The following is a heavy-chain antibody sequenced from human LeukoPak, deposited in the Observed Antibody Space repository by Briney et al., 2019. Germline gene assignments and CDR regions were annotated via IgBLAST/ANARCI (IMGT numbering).Heavy chain of an antibody. D-gene: IGHD3-22*01. V-gene: IGHV3-23*01. J-gene: IGHJ4*02. Sequence: PGGSLRLSCAASGFIFNNYAMSWVRQAPGKGLEWVSAISESGGETYHADSVKGRFTISRDTSKSTLYLQLNSLRAEGTAIYYCAKGIDSTGYYPFDYWGQGTLVTVSS. CDR2: ISESGGET. CDR3: AKGIDSTGYYPFDY. CDR1: GFIFNNYA.